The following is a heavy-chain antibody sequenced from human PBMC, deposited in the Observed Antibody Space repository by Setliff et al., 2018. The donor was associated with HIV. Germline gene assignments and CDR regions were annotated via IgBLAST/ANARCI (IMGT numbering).Heavy chain of an antibody. V-gene: IGHV4-4*09. CDR2: IFSSGST. D-gene: IGHD3-22*01. Sequence: SETLSLTCTVSGGSISSYCWNWIRQSPGTGLEWIGFIFSSGSTKYNPSLQSRVTISVDTSKNQFSLKLSSVTAADTAVYYCARGLSFYDPGGFDYWGQGTLVTVSS. CDR3: ARGLSFYDPGGFDY. CDR1: GGSISSYC. J-gene: IGHJ4*02.